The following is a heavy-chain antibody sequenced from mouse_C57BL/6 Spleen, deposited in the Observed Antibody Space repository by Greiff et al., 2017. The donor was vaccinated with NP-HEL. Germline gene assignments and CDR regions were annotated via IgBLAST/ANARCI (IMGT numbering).Heavy chain of an antibody. Sequence: VQGVESGAELVKPGASVKLSCKASGYTFTEYTIHWVKQRSGQGLEWIGWFYPGSGSIKYNEKFKDKATLTADKSSSTVYMELSRLTSEDSAVYFCARHEGYDYYFDYWGQGTTLTVSS. CDR1: GYTFTEYT. J-gene: IGHJ2*01. CDR2: FYPGSGSI. V-gene: IGHV1-62-2*01. CDR3: ARHEGYDYYFDY. D-gene: IGHD2-4*01.